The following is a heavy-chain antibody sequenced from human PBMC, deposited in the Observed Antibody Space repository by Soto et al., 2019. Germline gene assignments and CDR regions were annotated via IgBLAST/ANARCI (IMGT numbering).Heavy chain of an antibody. CDR3: AREGGGRREQLVRYYYYYMDV. J-gene: IGHJ6*03. D-gene: IGHD6-6*01. CDR1: GGSISSSSYY. Sequence: SETLSLTCTVSGGSISSSSYYWSWIRQPPGKGLEWIGYIYYSGSTNYNPSLKSRVTISVDTSKNQFSLELSSVTAADTAAYYCAREGGGRREQLVRYYYYYMDVWGKGTTVTVSS. CDR2: IYYSGST. V-gene: IGHV4-61*01.